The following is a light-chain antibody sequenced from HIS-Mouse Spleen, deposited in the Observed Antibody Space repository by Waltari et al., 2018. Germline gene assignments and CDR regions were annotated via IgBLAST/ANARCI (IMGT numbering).Light chain of an antibody. V-gene: IGKV1-8*01. CDR3: QQYYSYPRT. CDR1: QGISSY. J-gene: IGKJ1*01. Sequence: ALRMTQSPSSFSASTGDSVTLTCRASQGISSYLAWYQQKPGKAPKLLIYAASTLQSGVPSRFSGSGSGTDFTLTISCLQSEDFATYYCQQYYSYPRTFGQGTKVEIK. CDR2: AAS.